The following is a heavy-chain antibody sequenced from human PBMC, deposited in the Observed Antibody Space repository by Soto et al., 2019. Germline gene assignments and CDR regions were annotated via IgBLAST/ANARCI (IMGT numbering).Heavy chain of an antibody. J-gene: IGHJ4*02. CDR1: GGSISSSNW. D-gene: IGHD2-2*01. Sequence: SETLSLTCAVSGGSISSSNWWSWVRQPPGKGLEWIGEIYHSGSTNYNPSLKSRVAISVDKSKNQFSLKLSSVTAADTAVYYCARRLGYCSSTSCYPTHYFDYWGQGTLVTVSS. CDR2: IYHSGST. CDR3: ARRLGYCSSTSCYPTHYFDY. V-gene: IGHV4-4*02.